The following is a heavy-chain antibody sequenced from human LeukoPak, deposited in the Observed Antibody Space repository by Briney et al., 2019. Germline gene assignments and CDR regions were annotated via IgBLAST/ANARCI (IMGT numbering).Heavy chain of an antibody. CDR3: ARGPNKYDGGNSGSAWFDP. Sequence: GASVKVSCKASGYTFTSYDINWVRQATGLEPEWMGWMNPNSGNTGYAQKFQGRATMTRNTSISTAYLELSSLTSEDTAVYYCARGPNKYDGGNSGSAWFDPWGQGSLVTVSS. D-gene: IGHD4-23*01. CDR2: MNPNSGNT. J-gene: IGHJ5*02. CDR1: GYTFTSYD. V-gene: IGHV1-8*01.